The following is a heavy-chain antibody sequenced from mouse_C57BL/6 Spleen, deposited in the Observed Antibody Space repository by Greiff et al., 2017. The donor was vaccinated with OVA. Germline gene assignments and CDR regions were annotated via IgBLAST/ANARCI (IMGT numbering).Heavy chain of an antibody. V-gene: IGHV1-64*01. J-gene: IGHJ4*01. D-gene: IGHD1-1*01. CDR1: GYTFTSYW. CDR2: IHPNSGST. CDR3: ARSHYYGSSYHYAMDY. Sequence: QVQLKQPGAELVKPGASVKLSCKASGYTFTSYWMHWVKQRPGQGLEWIGMIHPNSGSTNYNEKFKSKATLTVDKSSSTAYMQLSSLTSEDSAVYYCARSHYYGSSYHYAMDYWGQGTSVTVSS.